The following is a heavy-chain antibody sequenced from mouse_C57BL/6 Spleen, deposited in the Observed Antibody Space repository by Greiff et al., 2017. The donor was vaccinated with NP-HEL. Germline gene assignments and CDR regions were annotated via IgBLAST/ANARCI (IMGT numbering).Heavy chain of an antibody. J-gene: IGHJ3*01. CDR2: IYPGDGDT. D-gene: IGHD2-4*01. CDR3: ARSCDYDYFAY. Sequence: QVQLQQSGPELVKPGASVKLSCKASGYAFSSSWMNWVKQRPGQGLEWIGRIYPGDGDTNYNGKFKGKATLTADKSSSTAYMQLSSLTSEASAVYFCARSCDYDYFAYWGKGTLVTVSA. CDR1: GYAFSSSW. V-gene: IGHV1-82*01.